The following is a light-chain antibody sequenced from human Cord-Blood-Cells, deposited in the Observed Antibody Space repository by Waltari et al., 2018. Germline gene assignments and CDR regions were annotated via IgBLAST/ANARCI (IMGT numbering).Light chain of an antibody. CDR2: GNS. V-gene: IGLV1-40*01. CDR1: SSNIGAGYD. CDR3: QSYDSSLSGSV. J-gene: IGLJ2*01. Sequence: QSVLTQPPSVSGAPGQRVTISCTGSSSNIGAGYDVHWYQQLPGTAPKLLIYGNSNRPSGVPDRFSGSKSSTSASRAITGLQAEDEADYYCQSYDSSLSGSVFGGGTKLTVL.